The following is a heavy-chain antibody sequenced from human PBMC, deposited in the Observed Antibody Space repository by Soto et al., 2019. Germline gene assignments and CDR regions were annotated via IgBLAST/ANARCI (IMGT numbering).Heavy chain of an antibody. D-gene: IGHD2-21*02. CDR2: INPNSGGT. CDR3: ARDSAFLVPEYPNPPDY. Sequence: ASVKVSCKASGYTFTGYYMHWVRQAPGQGLEWMGWINPNSGGTNYAQKFQGWVTMTRDTSISTAYMELSRLRSDDTAVYYCARDSAFLVPEYPNPPDYWGQGTLVTVSS. J-gene: IGHJ4*02. V-gene: IGHV1-2*04. CDR1: GYTFTGYY.